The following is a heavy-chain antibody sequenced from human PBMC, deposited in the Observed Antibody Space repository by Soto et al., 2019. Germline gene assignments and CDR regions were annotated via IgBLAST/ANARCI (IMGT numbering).Heavy chain of an antibody. V-gene: IGHV3-30*18. D-gene: IGHD4-17*01. Sequence: GGSLRLSCAASGFTFSSYGMHWVRQAPGKGLEWVAVISYDGSNKYYADSVKGRFTISRDNSKNTLYLQMNSLRAEDTAVYYCAKDQSATVTTFGYYGMDVWGQGTTVTVSS. J-gene: IGHJ6*02. CDR1: GFTFSSYG. CDR2: ISYDGSNK. CDR3: AKDQSATVTTFGYYGMDV.